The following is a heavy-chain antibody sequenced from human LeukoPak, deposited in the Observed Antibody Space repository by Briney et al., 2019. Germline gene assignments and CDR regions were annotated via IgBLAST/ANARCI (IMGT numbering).Heavy chain of an antibody. Sequence: GRSLRLSCAASIFIFSSYGMQWVRHAPGKGLEWVAHIWYDGRNSHHADSVKGRLTISRDNSKNTLYLERNSLRAEDTAVYYCASMTTVTLDDAFDIWGQGAMVTVSS. CDR1: IFIFSSYG. CDR3: ASMTTVTLDDAFDI. V-gene: IGHV3-33*01. D-gene: IGHD4-17*01. J-gene: IGHJ3*02. CDR2: IWYDGRNS.